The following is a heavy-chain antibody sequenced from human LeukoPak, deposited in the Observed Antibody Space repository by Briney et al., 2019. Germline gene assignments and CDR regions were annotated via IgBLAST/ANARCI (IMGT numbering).Heavy chain of an antibody. Sequence: SGPALVTPTQPLTPTCTFAGFSLITTGVRMSWIRQPPGKALEWLARIDWDDDKFYSASLKTRLTISKDDSKHQVVLALTNMDPVDTATYYCVRFTGSYFDFWGQGILVTVSS. V-gene: IGHV2-70*04. CDR1: GFSLITTGVR. J-gene: IGHJ4*02. CDR2: IDWDDDK. CDR3: VRFTGSYFDF. D-gene: IGHD1-26*01.